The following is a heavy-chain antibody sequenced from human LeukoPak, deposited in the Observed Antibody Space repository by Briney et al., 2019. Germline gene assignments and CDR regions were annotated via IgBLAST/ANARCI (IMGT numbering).Heavy chain of an antibody. CDR3: ARAGGRGLTPCDY. J-gene: IGHJ4*02. CDR1: GFTFSSYA. V-gene: IGHV3-23*01. D-gene: IGHD2-21*01. Sequence: GGPLRLSCAASGFTFSSYAMSWVRQAPGKGLEWVSAISGSGDTTYYADSVKGRFTISRDNSKNTLYLQMNSLRAEDTAVYYCARAGGRGLTPCDYWGQGTLVTVSS. CDR2: ISGSGDTT.